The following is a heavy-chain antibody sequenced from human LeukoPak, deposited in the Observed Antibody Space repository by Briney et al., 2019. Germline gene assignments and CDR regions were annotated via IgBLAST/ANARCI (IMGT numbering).Heavy chain of an antibody. CDR1: GFTFSSYG. D-gene: IGHD6-6*01. CDR2: IWNDGINK. Sequence: PGRSLRLSCSASGFTFSSYGMHWVRQAPGRGLEWVAAIWNDGINKYYADSVKGRFTISRDTSKSTLYLQMTSLRAEDTAVYYCARDAPAFGFYSSSLGYWGQGTLVTVSS. J-gene: IGHJ4*02. V-gene: IGHV3-33*01. CDR3: ARDAPAFGFYSSSLGY.